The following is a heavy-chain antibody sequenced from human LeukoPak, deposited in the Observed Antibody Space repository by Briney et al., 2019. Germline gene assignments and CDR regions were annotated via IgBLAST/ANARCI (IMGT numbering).Heavy chain of an antibody. J-gene: IGHJ4*02. D-gene: IGHD3-10*01. CDR3: ARCRDGSGSYLRHFDY. CDR1: GGSISSYY. Sequence: PSETLSLTCTVSGGSISSYYWSWIRRPAGKGLEWIGRIYSSGSTNYNPSLKSRVTMSVDTSKNQFSLKLSSVTAADTAVYYCARCRDGSGSYLRHFDYWGQGTLVTVSS. V-gene: IGHV4-4*07. CDR2: IYSSGST.